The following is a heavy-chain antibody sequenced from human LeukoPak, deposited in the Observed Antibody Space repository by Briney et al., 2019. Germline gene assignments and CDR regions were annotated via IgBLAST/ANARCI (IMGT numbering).Heavy chain of an antibody. CDR3: ARDLTTKCSGDCPPDY. CDR2: ISNDGRKK. V-gene: IGHV3-30*13. D-gene: IGHD2-21*02. CDR1: GFTFSSYS. Sequence: GGSLRLSCAASGFTFSSYSMNWVRQAPGKGLEWVAVISNDGRKKYDADSVKGRFTSSRDNSKNRLYLRMNNLRGEDTAVYYCARDLTTKCSGDCPPDYWGQGTLVTVSS. J-gene: IGHJ4*02.